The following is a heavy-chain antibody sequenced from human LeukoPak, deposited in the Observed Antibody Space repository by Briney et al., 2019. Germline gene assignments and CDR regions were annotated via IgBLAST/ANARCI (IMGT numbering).Heavy chain of an antibody. J-gene: IGHJ4*02. CDR3: ARLRGPWHVDS. CDR2: IHTSGST. V-gene: IGHV4-4*09. D-gene: IGHD4-17*01. CDR1: GGSLSGYY. Sequence: PSETLSLTCTVSGGSLSGYYWSWFRQPPGKALEWIGYIHTSGSTKYNPSLKSRVTISEDMSKNQFSLKMSSVTAADTAVFYCARLRGPWHVDSWGQGTLVIVSS.